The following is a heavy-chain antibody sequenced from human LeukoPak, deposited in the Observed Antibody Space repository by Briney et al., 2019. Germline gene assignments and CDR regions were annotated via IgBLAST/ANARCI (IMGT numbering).Heavy chain of an antibody. V-gene: IGHV3-48*02. CDR1: GFTVSSNY. CDR3: ARARASGRSGFDY. D-gene: IGHD2-15*01. CDR2: ISSSSSTI. Sequence: GGSLRLSCAASGFTVSSNYMNWVRQAPGKRLEWVSYISSSSSTIYYADSVKGRFTISRDNAKNSLDLQMNSLRDEDTAVYYCARARASGRSGFDYWGQGTLVTVSS. J-gene: IGHJ4*02.